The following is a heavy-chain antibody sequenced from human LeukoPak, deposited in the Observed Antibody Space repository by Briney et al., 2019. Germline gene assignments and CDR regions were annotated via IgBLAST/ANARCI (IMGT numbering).Heavy chain of an antibody. CDR2: ISSSSSYI. J-gene: IGHJ4*02. CDR3: ARDRGDGQQLFDY. Sequence: GGSLRLSCAASGFTFSSYSMNWVRQAPGKGLEWVSSISSSSSYIYYADSVKGRFTIARDNAKNSLYLQMNSLRAEATAVYYCARDRGDGQQLFDYWGQGTLVTVSS. D-gene: IGHD6-13*01. V-gene: IGHV3-21*01. CDR1: GFTFSSYS.